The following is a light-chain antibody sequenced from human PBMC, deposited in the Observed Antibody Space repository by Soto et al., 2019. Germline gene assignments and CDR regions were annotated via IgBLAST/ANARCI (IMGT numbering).Light chain of an antibody. V-gene: IGKV3-11*01. Sequence: EIVLTQSPATLSLSPGERATLSCRASQSVSSYLAWYQQKPGQAPRLLIYDATNRTTGSPARFSGSGSGTYCTLTSSSQDAEVFAVYYCQNRSNSPPLTFGGGTKVEIK. J-gene: IGKJ4*01. CDR1: QSVSSY. CDR2: DAT. CDR3: QNRSNSPPLT.